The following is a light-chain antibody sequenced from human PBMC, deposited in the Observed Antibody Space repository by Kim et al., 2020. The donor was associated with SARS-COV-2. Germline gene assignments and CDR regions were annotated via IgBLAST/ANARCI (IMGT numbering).Light chain of an antibody. J-gene: IGLJ3*02. V-gene: IGLV1-51*01. Sequence: GQKVTISCSGSSSNIGNNYVSWYQQFPGTAPKLLIYDNDSRPSGIPDRFSGSKSGTSATLGITGLQTGDEADYYCGTWDSSLSAGVFGGGTKVTVL. CDR2: DND. CDR3: GTWDSSLSAGV. CDR1: SSNIGNNY.